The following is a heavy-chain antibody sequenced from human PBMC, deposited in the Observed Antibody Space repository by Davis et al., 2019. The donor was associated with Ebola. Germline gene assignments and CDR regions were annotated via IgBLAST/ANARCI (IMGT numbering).Heavy chain of an antibody. CDR1: GGTFVNYA. J-gene: IGHJ4*02. D-gene: IGHD1-1*01. Sequence: AASVKVSCKASGGTFVNYAISWVRQAPGQGLEWMGGIIPLLDTTNYARKFQGRVAINADESTTTTYMELRSLRSEDTAVYYCVRGSFRDYNLDYWGQGTLVTVSS. V-gene: IGHV1-69*13. CDR2: IIPLLDTT. CDR3: VRGSFRDYNLDY.